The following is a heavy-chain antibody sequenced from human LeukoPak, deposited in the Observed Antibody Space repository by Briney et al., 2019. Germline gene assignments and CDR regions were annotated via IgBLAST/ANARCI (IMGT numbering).Heavy chain of an antibody. V-gene: IGHV1-8*01. CDR2: MNPNSGNT. CDR1: GYTFTSCD. CDR3: ARGSSGRRDN. D-gene: IGHD6-19*01. J-gene: IGHJ4*02. Sequence: ASVKVSCKASGYTFTSCDINWVRQATGQGLEWMGWMNPNSGNTGYGQSFQGRITMTRDISIGTAYMELSNLTSEDTAIYYCARGSSGRRDNWGQGTLVTVSA.